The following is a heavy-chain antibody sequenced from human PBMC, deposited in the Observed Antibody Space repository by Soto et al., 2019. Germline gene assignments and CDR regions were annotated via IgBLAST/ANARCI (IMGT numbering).Heavy chain of an antibody. D-gene: IGHD4-17*01. V-gene: IGHV4-59*01. CDR1: GGSISSYY. Sequence: SETLSLTCTVSGGSISSYYWSWIRQPPGKGLEWIGYIYYSGSTNYNPSLKSRVTISVDTSKNQFSLKLSSVTAADTAVYYCARALGDYFPYYFDYWGQGTLVTVSS. CDR2: IYYSGST. CDR3: ARALGDYFPYYFDY. J-gene: IGHJ4*02.